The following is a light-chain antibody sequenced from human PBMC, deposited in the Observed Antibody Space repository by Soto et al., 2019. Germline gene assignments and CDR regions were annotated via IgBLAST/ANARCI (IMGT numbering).Light chain of an antibody. CDR3: QQYNDWPPRIT. Sequence: EIVLTQSPGTLSLSPGERATLSCRASQSVSSNLAWYQQKPGQAPRLLIYGASTRATGIPARFSGSGSGTEFTLTISSLQSEDFAVYYCQQYNDWPPRITFGQGTRLE. V-gene: IGKV3-15*01. CDR2: GAS. J-gene: IGKJ5*01. CDR1: QSVSSN.